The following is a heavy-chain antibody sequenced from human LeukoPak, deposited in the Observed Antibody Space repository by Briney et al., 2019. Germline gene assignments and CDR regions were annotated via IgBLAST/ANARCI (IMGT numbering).Heavy chain of an antibody. J-gene: IGHJ6*02. V-gene: IGHV3-66*01. CDR3: ARDLTGMDV. CDR2: IYSGGST. CDR1: GFTFSNYA. Sequence: PGGSLRLSCGASGFTFSNYAMSWVRQAPGKGLEWVSVIYSGGSTYYADSVKGRFTISRDNSKNTLYLQMNSLRAEDTAVYYCARDLTGMDVWGQGTTVTVSS.